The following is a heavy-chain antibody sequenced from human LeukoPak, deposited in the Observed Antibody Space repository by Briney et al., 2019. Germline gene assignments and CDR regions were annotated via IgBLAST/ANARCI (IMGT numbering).Heavy chain of an antibody. D-gene: IGHD6-19*01. CDR2: IIPIFGTA. V-gene: IGHV1-69*06. Sequence: SVKVSCKASGGTFSSYAISWVRQAPGQGLEWMGGIIPIFGTANYAQKFQGRVTITADKSTSTAYMELSSLRSEDTAVYYCARVSNGWYRTLDYWGQGTLVTVSS. CDR3: ARVSNGWYRTLDY. J-gene: IGHJ4*02. CDR1: GGTFSSYA.